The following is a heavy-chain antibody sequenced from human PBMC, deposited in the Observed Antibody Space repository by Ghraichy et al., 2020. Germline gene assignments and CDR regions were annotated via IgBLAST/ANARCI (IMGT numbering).Heavy chain of an antibody. Sequence: SETLSLTCTVSGGSISSSSYYWGWIRQPPGKGLEWIGSIYYSGSTYYNPSLKSRVTISVDTSKNQFSLKLSSVTAADTAVYYCARLTGVDCSGGSCYSGGGWFDPWGQGTLVTVSS. CDR3: ARLTGVDCSGGSCYSGGGWFDP. CDR1: GGSISSSSYY. CDR2: IYYSGST. V-gene: IGHV4-39*01. D-gene: IGHD2-15*01. J-gene: IGHJ5*02.